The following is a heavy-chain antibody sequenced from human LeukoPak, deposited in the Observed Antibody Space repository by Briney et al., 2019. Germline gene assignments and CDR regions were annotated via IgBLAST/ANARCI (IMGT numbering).Heavy chain of an antibody. V-gene: IGHV1-46*01. D-gene: IGHD6-13*01. J-gene: IGHJ3*02. CDR3: AREGTQQLVGSAFDI. Sequence: ASVKVSCKASGYTFTSYYMHWVRQAPGQGLEWMGIINPSGGSTSYAQKFQGRVTMTRDMSTSTVYMELSSLRSEDTAAYYCAREGTQQLVGSAFDIWGQGTMVTVSS. CDR2: INPSGGST. CDR1: GYTFTSYY.